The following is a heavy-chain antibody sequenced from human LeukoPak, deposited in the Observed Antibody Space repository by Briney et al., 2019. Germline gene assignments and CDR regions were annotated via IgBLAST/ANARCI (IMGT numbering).Heavy chain of an antibody. CDR3: ARLRDEGYSYGSLDY. D-gene: IGHD5-18*01. CDR1: GASVNTDTYN. CDR2: VTYTGST. J-gene: IGHJ4*02. Sequence: SETLSLTCTVSGASVNTDTYNWVWIRQPPGKGLEWVGYVTYTGSTNYNPSLTSRATISVDTSKKQLSLKLRSVTAADTAVYYCARLRDEGYSYGSLDYWGQGTLVTVSS. V-gene: IGHV4-61*01.